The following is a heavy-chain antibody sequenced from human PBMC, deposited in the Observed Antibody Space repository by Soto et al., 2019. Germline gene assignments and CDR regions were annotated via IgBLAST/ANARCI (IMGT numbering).Heavy chain of an antibody. CDR2: IYYSGST. Sequence: SETLSLTCTVPGGSVSSGIYYWSWIRQPPGKGLEWIGYIYYSGSTNYNPSLKSRVTISVDTSKNQFSLKLSSVTAADTAVYYCARGIEGWYQGRYYYGMDVWGQGTTVTVS. V-gene: IGHV4-61*01. CDR3: ARGIEGWYQGRYYYGMDV. D-gene: IGHD6-19*01. J-gene: IGHJ6*02. CDR1: GGSVSSGIYY.